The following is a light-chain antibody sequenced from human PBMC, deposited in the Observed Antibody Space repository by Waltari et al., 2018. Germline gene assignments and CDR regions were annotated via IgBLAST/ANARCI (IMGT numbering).Light chain of an antibody. Sequence: QSALTQPASVSGSPGQPITISCPGTSSDVGGYNFVSWYQQHPGKAPKLMIYDVSNRPSGVSNRFSGSKSGNTASLTISGLQAEDEADYYCSSYTSSSTLLFGGGTKLTVL. CDR3: SSYTSSSTLL. V-gene: IGLV2-14*03. CDR2: DVS. CDR1: SSDVGGYNF. J-gene: IGLJ2*01.